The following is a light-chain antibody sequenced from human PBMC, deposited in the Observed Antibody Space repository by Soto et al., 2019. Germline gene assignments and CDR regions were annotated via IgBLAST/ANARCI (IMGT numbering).Light chain of an antibody. CDR2: EVD. J-gene: IGLJ2*01. Sequence: QSALTQPASVSGSPGQSITISCTGTGSDIGYFNYVSWYQQQPGKAPKLMIYEVDNRPSGVSIRFSGSKSGSTASLTISGLQAEDEADYYCSSYTTSSTVIFGGGTKLTVL. CDR1: GSDIGYFNY. CDR3: SSYTTSSTVI. V-gene: IGLV2-14*01.